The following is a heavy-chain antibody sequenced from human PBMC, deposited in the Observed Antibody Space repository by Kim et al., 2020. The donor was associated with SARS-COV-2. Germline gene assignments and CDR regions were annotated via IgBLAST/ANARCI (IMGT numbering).Heavy chain of an antibody. CDR2: ISWNSGSI. V-gene: IGHV3-9*01. CDR1: GFTFDDYA. Sequence: GGSLRLSCAASGFTFDDYAMHWVRQAPGKGLEWVSGISWNSGSIGYADSVKGRFTISRDNAKNSLYLQMNSLRAEDTALYYCARPVHKGMVRGVTQPTYYYYGMDVWGQGTTVTVSS. CDR3: ARPVHKGMVRGVTQPTYYYYGMDV. J-gene: IGHJ6*02. D-gene: IGHD3-10*01.